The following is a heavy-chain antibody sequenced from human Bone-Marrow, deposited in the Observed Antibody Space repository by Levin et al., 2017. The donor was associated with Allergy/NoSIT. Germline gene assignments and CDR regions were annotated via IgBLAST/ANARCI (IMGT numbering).Heavy chain of an antibody. Sequence: PGGSLRLSCAASGFKFDDYGMSWVRQTPGKGLEWVSGINWNSGSRGYADSVKGRFTISRDNAKNSLYLQMNSLRPEDTAFYYCARDPCPLDYCPEGDWFDPWGQGTLVTVSS. CDR1: GFKFDDYG. CDR2: INWNSGSR. V-gene: IGHV3-20*04. J-gene: IGHJ5*02. D-gene: IGHD2-8*01. CDR3: ARDPCPLDYCPEGDWFDP.